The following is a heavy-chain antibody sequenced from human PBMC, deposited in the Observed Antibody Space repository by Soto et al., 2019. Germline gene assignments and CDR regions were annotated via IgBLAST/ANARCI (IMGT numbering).Heavy chain of an antibody. CDR1: GYTFTSYG. D-gene: IGHD3-16*01. J-gene: IGHJ4*02. Sequence: GASVKVSCKASGYTFTSYGISWVRQAPGQGLEWMGGIIPIFGTANYAQKFQGRVTITADESTSTAYMELSSLRSEDTAVYYCASLGELLGDYGETYFDYWGQGTLVTVSS. CDR3: ASLGELLGDYGETYFDY. V-gene: IGHV1-69*13. CDR2: IIPIFGTA.